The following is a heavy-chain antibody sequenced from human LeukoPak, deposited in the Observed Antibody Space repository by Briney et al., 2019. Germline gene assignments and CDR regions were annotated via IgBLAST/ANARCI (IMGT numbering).Heavy chain of an antibody. V-gene: IGHV4-39*07. D-gene: IGHD3-22*01. J-gene: IGHJ4*02. Sequence: SETLSLTCTVSGGSISSSSYYWGWIRQPPGKGLEWIGSIYYSGSTYYNPSLKSRVTISVDTSKNQFSLKLSSVTAADTAVYYCARDWDYYDSSGSYPRWGQGTLVTVSS. CDR1: GGSISSSSYY. CDR2: IYYSGST. CDR3: ARDWDYYDSSGSYPR.